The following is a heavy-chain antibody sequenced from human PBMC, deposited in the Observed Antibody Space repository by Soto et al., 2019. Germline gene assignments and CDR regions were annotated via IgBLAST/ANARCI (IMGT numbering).Heavy chain of an antibody. CDR2: IYYSGSS. J-gene: IGHJ3*02. D-gene: IGHD6-13*01. CDR1: GGSISSSSYY. Sequence: SETLSLTCTVSGGSISSSSYYWGWIRQPPGKGLEWIGSIYYSGSSYYNPSLKSRVTISVDTSKNQFSLKLSSVTAADTAVYYCARSSIAAESNAFDIWGQGTMVTVSS. V-gene: IGHV4-39*01. CDR3: ARSSIAAESNAFDI.